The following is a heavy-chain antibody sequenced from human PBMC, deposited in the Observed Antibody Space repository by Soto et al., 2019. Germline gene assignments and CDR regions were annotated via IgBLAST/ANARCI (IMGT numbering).Heavy chain of an antibody. J-gene: IGHJ6*02. V-gene: IGHV3-30-3*01. Sequence: GGSLRLSCAASGFTFSSYAMHWVRQAPGKGLEWVAVIYCDGSNKYYADSVKGRFTISRDNSKNTLYLQMNSLRAEDTAVYYCARDHCSSTSCYSGYYYYYYGMDVWGQGTTVTVSS. CDR1: GFTFSSYA. CDR2: IYCDGSNK. CDR3: ARDHCSSTSCYSGYYYYYYGMDV. D-gene: IGHD2-2*02.